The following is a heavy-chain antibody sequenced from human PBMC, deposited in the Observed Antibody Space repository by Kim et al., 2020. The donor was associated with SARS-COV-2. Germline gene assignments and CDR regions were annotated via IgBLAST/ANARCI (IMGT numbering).Heavy chain of an antibody. CDR3: ARDGGPSGVVFDV. CDR2: ISYDGTNK. V-gene: IGHV3-30-3*01. Sequence: GGSLRLSCAASGFTFRNYAMHWVRQAPGKGLEWVAVISYDGTNKYYADSVKGRFTISRDNSKNTLYLQMNSLRVEGTAVYYCARDGGPSGVVFDVWGQGTMVTVSS. CDR1: GFTFRNYA. D-gene: IGHD6-25*01. J-gene: IGHJ3*01.